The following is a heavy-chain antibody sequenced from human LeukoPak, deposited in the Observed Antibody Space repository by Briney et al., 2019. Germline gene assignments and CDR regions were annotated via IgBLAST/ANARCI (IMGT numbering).Heavy chain of an antibody. Sequence: SGTLSLTCAASGGSISGTNWWSWVRQPPGKGLEWIGEIYHNGNANYNPSLKSRVTISVDKSKNQFSLKLSSVTAADTAVYYCARAADRGSYRPADAFDIWGQGTMVTVSS. J-gene: IGHJ3*02. CDR2: IYHNGNA. V-gene: IGHV4-4*02. CDR1: GGSISGTNW. D-gene: IGHD1-26*01. CDR3: ARAADRGSYRPADAFDI.